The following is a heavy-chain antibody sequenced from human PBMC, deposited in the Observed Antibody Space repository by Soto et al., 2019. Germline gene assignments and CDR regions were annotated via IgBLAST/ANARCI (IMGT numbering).Heavy chain of an antibody. CDR3: ARALRNGYFYGMDI. J-gene: IGHJ6*02. CDR1: GYAFSNNF. V-gene: IGHV1-46*01. Sequence: ASVRVSCKASGYAFSNNFMHWVRQAPAQGLEWMGVINPTTGLTSNAQKFQGRITMTSDTSSSTAYMELSSLRSEDTAVYYCARALRNGYFYGMDIWGQGTTVTVS. D-gene: IGHD2-8*01. CDR2: INPTTGLT.